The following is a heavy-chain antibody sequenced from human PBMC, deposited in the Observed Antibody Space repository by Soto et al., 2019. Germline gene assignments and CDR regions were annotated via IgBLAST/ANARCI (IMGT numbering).Heavy chain of an antibody. V-gene: IGHV2-5*02. CDR1: GFSLSTSGVS. Sequence: QITLKESGPTLVKPTQTLTLTCTFSGFSLSTSGVSVGWIRQPPGKALEWLALIYWDDDKRYSPSLQSRLAINKDTPQHQGVLTMTNMDPVDTATYDCAHRATVSSSWRWYYSYCWGQGTPGTVSS. CDR3: AHRATVSSSWRWYYSYC. J-gene: IGHJ4*02. CDR2: IYWDDDK. D-gene: IGHD2-15*01.